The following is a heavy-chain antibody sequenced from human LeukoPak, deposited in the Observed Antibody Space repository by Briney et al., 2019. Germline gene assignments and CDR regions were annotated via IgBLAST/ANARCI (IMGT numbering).Heavy chain of an antibody. CDR3: ARELSGTYYGGNWFDP. V-gene: IGHV1-18*01. D-gene: IGHD1-26*01. J-gene: IGHJ5*02. Sequence: GASVKVSYKASGYTFTSYDLSWVRQAPGQGLEWMGWISGYNGNTNYAQKLQGRVTMTTDTSTSTAYMELRSLRSDDTAVYYCARELSGTYYGGNWFDPWGQGTLVTVSS. CDR2: ISGYNGNT. CDR1: GYTFTSYD.